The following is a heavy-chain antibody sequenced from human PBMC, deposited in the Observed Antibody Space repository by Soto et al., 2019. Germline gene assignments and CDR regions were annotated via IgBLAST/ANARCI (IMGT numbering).Heavy chain of an antibody. D-gene: IGHD3-10*01. Sequence: PSETLSLTCTVSGGSISTYYWSWIRQPPGKGLEWIGYIYYSGSTNYNPSLKSRVTISEDASKNQFSLKLSSVTAAEPAVYYCARGKFPFTFDYWGQGTLVTVSS. V-gene: IGHV4-59*01. CDR1: GGSISTYY. CDR3: ARGKFPFTFDY. J-gene: IGHJ4*02. CDR2: IYYSGST.